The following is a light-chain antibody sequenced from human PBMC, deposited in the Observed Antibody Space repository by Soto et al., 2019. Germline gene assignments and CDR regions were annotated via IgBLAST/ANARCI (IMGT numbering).Light chain of an antibody. J-gene: IGLJ2*01. CDR2: GNT. CDR3: QSYVSSVVGRRV. CDR1: NSDIGAGYD. Sequence: QPVLTQPPSVSGAPGQRVTISCTGSNSDIGAGYDVHWYQQLPGTAPKLLIYGNTNRPSGVPDRFSGSKSGTSASLAITGLQSDDEADYSCQSYVSSVVGRRVFGGGSKLPV. V-gene: IGLV1-40*01.